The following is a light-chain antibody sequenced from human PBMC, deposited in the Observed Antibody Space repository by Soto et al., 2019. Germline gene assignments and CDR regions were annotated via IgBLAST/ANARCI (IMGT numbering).Light chain of an antibody. V-gene: IGLV8-61*01. Sequence: QTVVTQEPSFSVSPGGTVTLTCGLSSGSVSASYGPSWYQQTPGQAPRRLIYSPYTRSSGVPDRFSGSILGNKAALTITGAQADVESDYYCVLYLGSGIWVFGGGTKLTVL. CDR3: VLYLGSGIWV. CDR1: SGSVSASYG. J-gene: IGLJ3*02. CDR2: SPY.